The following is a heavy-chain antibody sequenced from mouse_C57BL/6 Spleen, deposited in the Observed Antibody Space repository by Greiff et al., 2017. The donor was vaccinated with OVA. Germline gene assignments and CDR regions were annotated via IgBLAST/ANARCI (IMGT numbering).Heavy chain of an antibody. CDR2: IDHSDSYT. D-gene: IGHD3-2*02. Sequence: VQLQQPGAELVMPGASVKLSCKASGYTFTSYWMHWVKQRPGQGLEWIGEIDHSDSYTNYNQKFKGKSTLTVDKSTSTAYMQLSSLTSEDSAVYYCARDSSGYYYAMDYWGQGTSVTVSS. V-gene: IGHV1-69*01. CDR1: GYTFTSYW. J-gene: IGHJ4*01. CDR3: ARDSSGYYYAMDY.